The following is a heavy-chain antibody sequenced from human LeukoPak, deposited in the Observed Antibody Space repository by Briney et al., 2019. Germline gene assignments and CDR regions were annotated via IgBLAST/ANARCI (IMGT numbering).Heavy chain of an antibody. Sequence: ASVKVSCKASGYTFTGYYIHWVRQAPGQGLEWMGGIIPIFGTANYAQKFQGRVTITADESTSTAYMELSSLRSEDTAVYYCARSRTLYDSSGYPLNYYYYYMDVWGKGTTVTISS. CDR1: GYTFTGYY. V-gene: IGHV1-69*13. J-gene: IGHJ6*03. CDR2: IIPIFGTA. D-gene: IGHD3-22*01. CDR3: ARSRTLYDSSGYPLNYYYYYMDV.